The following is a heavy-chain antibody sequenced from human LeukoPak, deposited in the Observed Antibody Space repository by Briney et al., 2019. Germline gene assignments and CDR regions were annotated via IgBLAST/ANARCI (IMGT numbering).Heavy chain of an antibody. CDR1: GYTFTTYW. Sequence: GESLKISCQGSGYTFTTYWIAWVRQMPGKGLGWMGIIYPGDSDTRYSPSFQGQVTISADKSTSTAYLQWSSLKASDTAMFYCARLGITGTTLYYFDYWGQGTLVTVSS. J-gene: IGHJ4*02. CDR2: IYPGDSDT. CDR3: ARLGITGTTLYYFDY. D-gene: IGHD1-20*01. V-gene: IGHV5-51*01.